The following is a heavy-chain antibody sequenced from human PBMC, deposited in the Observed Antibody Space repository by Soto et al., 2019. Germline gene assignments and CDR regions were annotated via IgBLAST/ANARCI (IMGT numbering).Heavy chain of an antibody. J-gene: IGHJ4*02. Sequence: EVQLVESGGGLVQPGGSLKLSCAASGFIFSGSAVHWVRXAXGXXXEWVGRILSKAGNYATAYPASMKGRFTISRDDSENTAFLQMNSLKTEDTAVYYCIRGGSPYYYDYWGQGTLVAVSS. CDR1: GFIFSGSA. V-gene: IGHV3-73*01. CDR3: IRGGSPYYYDY. CDR2: ILSKAGNYAT.